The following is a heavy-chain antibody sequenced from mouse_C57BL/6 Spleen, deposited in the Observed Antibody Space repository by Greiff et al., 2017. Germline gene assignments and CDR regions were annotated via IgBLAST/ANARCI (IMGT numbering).Heavy chain of an antibody. CDR3: ARGNYGSSPYFDY. CDR1: GYTFTSYW. CDR2: IDPSDSYT. Sequence: VQLQQSGAELVMPGASVKLSCKASGYTFTSYWMHWVKQRPGQGLEWIGEIDPSDSYTNYNQKFKGKSTLTVDKSSSTAYMQLSSLTSEDSAVYYCARGNYGSSPYFDYWGQGTTLTVSS. V-gene: IGHV1-69*01. D-gene: IGHD1-1*01. J-gene: IGHJ2*01.